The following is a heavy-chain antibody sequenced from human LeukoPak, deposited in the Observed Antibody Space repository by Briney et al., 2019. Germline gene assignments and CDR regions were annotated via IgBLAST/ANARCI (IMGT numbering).Heavy chain of an antibody. CDR1: GGSISSYY. CDR2: IYYSGST. CDR3: ARVTVTTTFDY. J-gene: IGHJ4*02. Sequence: SETLSLTCTVSGGSISSYYWSWIRQPPGKGLEWIGYIYYSGSTNYNPSPKSRVTISVDTSKNQFSLKLSSVTAADTAVYYCARVTVTTTFDYWGQGTLVTVSS. D-gene: IGHD4-11*01. V-gene: IGHV4-59*12.